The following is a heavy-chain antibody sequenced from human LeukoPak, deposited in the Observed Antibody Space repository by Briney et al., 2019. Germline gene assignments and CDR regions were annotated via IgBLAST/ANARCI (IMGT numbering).Heavy chain of an antibody. Sequence: PGGSLRLSCAAPGFTFSSYAMSWVRQAPGKGLEWVSAISGSGGSTYYADSVKGRFTISRDNSKNTLYLQMNSLRVEDTAVYYCAKDMDTAMGLLGDAFDIWGQGTMVTVSS. D-gene: IGHD5-18*01. CDR3: AKDMDTAMGLLGDAFDI. V-gene: IGHV3-23*01. J-gene: IGHJ3*02. CDR1: GFTFSSYA. CDR2: ISGSGGST.